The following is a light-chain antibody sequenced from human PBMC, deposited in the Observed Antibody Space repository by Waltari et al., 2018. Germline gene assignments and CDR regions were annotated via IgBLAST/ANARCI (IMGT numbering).Light chain of an antibody. Sequence: QSALTQPASVSGSPGQSITNSCTGTSSDVGGYNYVSWYQQHPGKAPNLMIYDVSNRPSGVSNRFSGSKSGNTASLTISGLQAEDEADYYCSSYTSSSTLVFGGGTKLTVL. CDR1: SSDVGGYNY. J-gene: IGLJ2*01. CDR3: SSYTSSSTLV. CDR2: DVS. V-gene: IGLV2-14*03.